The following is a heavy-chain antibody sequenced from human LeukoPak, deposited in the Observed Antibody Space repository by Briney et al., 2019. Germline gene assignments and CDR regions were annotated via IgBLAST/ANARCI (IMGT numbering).Heavy chain of an antibody. J-gene: IGHJ4*02. Sequence: GGSLRLSCAASGFTFSSYSMNWVRQAPGKGLEWVSSISSSSSYIYYADSVKGRFTISRDNAKNSLCLQMNSLRAEDTAVYYCARGKEEIRGVITYWGQGTLVTVSS. CDR2: ISSSSSYI. CDR3: ARGKEEIRGVITY. D-gene: IGHD3-10*01. CDR1: GFTFSSYS. V-gene: IGHV3-21*01.